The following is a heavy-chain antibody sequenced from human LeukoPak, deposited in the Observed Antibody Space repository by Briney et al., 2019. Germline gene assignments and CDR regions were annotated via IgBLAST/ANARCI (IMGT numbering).Heavy chain of an antibody. J-gene: IGHJ4*02. D-gene: IGHD2-2*01. V-gene: IGHV4-59*01. CDR3: ARDRRGTSCYDY. CDR2: IYYSGST. Sequence: PSETLSLTCTVSGGSLSSYYWSWIRQPPGKGLEWIGYIYYSGSTNYNPSLKSRITISVDTSKNQFSLKLSSVTAADTAVYYCARDRRGTSCYDYWGQETLVTVSS. CDR1: GGSLSSYY.